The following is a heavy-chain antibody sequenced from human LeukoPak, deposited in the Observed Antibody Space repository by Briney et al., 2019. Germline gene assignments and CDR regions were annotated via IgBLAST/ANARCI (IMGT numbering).Heavy chain of an antibody. CDR1: GFTFRTYH. V-gene: IGHV3-23*01. CDR2: IGGSGVST. CDR3: TRHYGTGFYGMDV. Sequence: PGGSLRLSCAASGFTFRTYHMTWVRQAPGKGLEWVSGIGGSGVSTYYGDSVKGRFTISRDNSKNTLYLQMDRLRVEDTAVYYCTRHYGTGFYGMDVWGQGTTVTVSS. J-gene: IGHJ6*02. D-gene: IGHD3-10*01.